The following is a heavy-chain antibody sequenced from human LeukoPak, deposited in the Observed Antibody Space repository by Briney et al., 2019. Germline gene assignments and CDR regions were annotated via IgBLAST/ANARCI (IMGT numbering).Heavy chain of an antibody. CDR1: GYTLTSYA. J-gene: IGHJ3*02. Sequence: GASVKVSCKASGYTLTSYAMNWVRQAPGQGLEWMGWINPNSGGTNYAQKLQGRVTMTRDTSISTAYMELSRLRSDDTAVYYCARDPSSLWGSGAERAFDSWGQGTMVTVSS. CDR3: ARDPSSLWGSGAERAFDS. V-gene: IGHV1-2*02. CDR2: INPNSGGT. D-gene: IGHD3-10*01.